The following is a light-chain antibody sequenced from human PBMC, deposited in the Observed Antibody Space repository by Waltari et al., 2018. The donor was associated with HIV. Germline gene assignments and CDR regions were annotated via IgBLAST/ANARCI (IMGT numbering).Light chain of an antibody. Sequence: SVLTQPPSVSGAPGQRATISCPGNRFNIGAGYDVHWSNQFPGTAPRLLTHCTTNRPSGFPDRFSGSKSDTSASLAITGLEAEDEADYYCQAYERSLTGWVFGGGTKLTVL. CDR2: CTT. J-gene: IGLJ3*02. V-gene: IGLV1-40*01. CDR1: RFNIGAGYD. CDR3: QAYERSLTGWV.